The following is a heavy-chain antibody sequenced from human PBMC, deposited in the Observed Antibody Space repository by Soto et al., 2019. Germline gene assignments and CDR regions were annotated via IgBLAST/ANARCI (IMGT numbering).Heavy chain of an antibody. V-gene: IGHV4-30-2*01. CDR1: GGSISSCGYS. CDR2: IYHSGST. CDR3: DSHNGLNYYYYVMDV. Sequence: TLARTCAVSGGSISSCGYSWSWIRQPPGKVLEWIGYIYHSGSTYYNPSLKSRVTISVDRSKNQFSLKLSSVTAADTAVYHCDSHNGLNYYYYVMDVRGQRTTVIVSS. J-gene: IGHJ6*02. D-gene: IGHD2-8*01.